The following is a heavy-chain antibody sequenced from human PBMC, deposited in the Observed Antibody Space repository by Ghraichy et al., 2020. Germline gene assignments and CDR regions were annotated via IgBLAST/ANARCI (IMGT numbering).Heavy chain of an antibody. D-gene: IGHD1-26*01. V-gene: IGHV3-21*01. J-gene: IGHJ4*01. CDR1: GFTFGRHS. Sequence: GGSLRLSCAASGFTFGRHSMTWVRQAPGKGPEWVSSISTSGTYIYYADSVQGRFTISRDNAKNSLFLHMDSLRAEDTALYYCAGESGSYRFFDYWGHGTLVTVSS. CDR2: ISTSGTYI. CDR3: AGESGSYRFFDY.